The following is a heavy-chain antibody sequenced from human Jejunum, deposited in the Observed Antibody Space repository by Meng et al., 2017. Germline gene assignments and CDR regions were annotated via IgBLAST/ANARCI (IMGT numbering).Heavy chain of an antibody. J-gene: IGHJ4*02. V-gene: IGHV3-74*03. CDR3: ARGGNFYLDY. CDR2: SSGDRSGT. Sequence: EVRVWVCGGGLGQPCGSLRLPCVVTGLPLSSFWLHWVSAGTGNGLVWVSRSSGDRSGTTYADSVKGRFTISRDNDKNTVYLQMHSLRSEDSAVYYCARGGNFYLDYWGQGTLVTVSS. CDR1: GLPLSSFW. D-gene: IGHD4-23*01.